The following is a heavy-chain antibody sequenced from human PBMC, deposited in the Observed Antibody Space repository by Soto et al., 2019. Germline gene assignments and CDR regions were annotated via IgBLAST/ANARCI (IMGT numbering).Heavy chain of an antibody. J-gene: IGHJ6*02. CDR1: GGSISSGGYY. CDR3: ARDLDYYYYCMDV. Sequence: QVQLQESGPGLVKPSQTLSLTCTVSGGSISSGGYYWSWIRQHPGKGLEWIGYIYYSGSTYYNPSLKSLDITAVDTSKNQFSQKLSSVTAADTAVYYCARDLDYYYYCMDVWGQGSTVTVSS. CDR2: IYYSGST. V-gene: IGHV4-31*01.